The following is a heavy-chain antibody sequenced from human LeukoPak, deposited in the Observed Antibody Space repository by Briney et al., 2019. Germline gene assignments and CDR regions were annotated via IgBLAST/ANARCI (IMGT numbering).Heavy chain of an antibody. V-gene: IGHV3-15*01. Sequence: GRSLRLSCAASGFTFSNAWMAWVRQAPGKGLEWVDRIKSNTDGGTTDHAAPVKGRFTISRDDSKNTLYLHMNSLKIEDTAVYYCTRDLAFWGQGTLVIVSS. CDR2: IKSNTDGGTT. CDR3: TRDLAF. J-gene: IGHJ1*01. CDR1: GFTFSNAW.